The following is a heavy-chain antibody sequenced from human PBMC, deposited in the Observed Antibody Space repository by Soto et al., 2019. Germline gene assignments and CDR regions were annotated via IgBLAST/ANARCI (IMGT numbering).Heavy chain of an antibody. D-gene: IGHD6-6*01. CDR3: ARDPPIAARRPPIHWFDP. CDR1: GYTFTSYG. CDR2: ISAYNGNT. V-gene: IGHV1-18*01. Sequence: QVQLVQSGAEVKKPGASVKVSCKASGYTFTSYGISWVRQAPGQGLEWMGWISAYNGNTNYAQKLQGRVTMTTDTATSTDYMELRSLRSDDTAVYYCARDPPIAARRPPIHWFDPWGQGTLVTVSS. J-gene: IGHJ5*02.